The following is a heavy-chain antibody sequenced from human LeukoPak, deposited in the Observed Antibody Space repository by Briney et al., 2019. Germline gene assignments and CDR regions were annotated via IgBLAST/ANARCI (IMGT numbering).Heavy chain of an antibody. V-gene: IGHV1-8*01. Sequence: ASVKVSCEASGYTFTSYDINWVRRATGQGLEWKGWMNPNSGNTGYAQKFQGRVTMTRNTSISTAYMELSSLRSEDTAVYYCARGRNYYMDVWGKGTTVTVSS. CDR1: GYTFTSYD. J-gene: IGHJ6*03. CDR2: MNPNSGNT. CDR3: ARGRNYYMDV.